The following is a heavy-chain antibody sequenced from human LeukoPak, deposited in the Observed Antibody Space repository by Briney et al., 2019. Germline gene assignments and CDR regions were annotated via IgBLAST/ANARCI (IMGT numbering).Heavy chain of an antibody. V-gene: IGHV1-69*04. CDR3: ARSNSGSYPFWGPRAPFDY. D-gene: IGHD1-26*01. CDR1: GGTFSSYA. Sequence: GASVKVSCKASGGTFSSYAISWVRQAPGQGLEWMGRIIPILGIANYAQKFQGRVTITADESTSTAYMELSSLRSEDTAVYYCARSNSGSYPFWGPRAPFDYWGQGTLVTVSS. CDR2: IIPILGIA. J-gene: IGHJ4*02.